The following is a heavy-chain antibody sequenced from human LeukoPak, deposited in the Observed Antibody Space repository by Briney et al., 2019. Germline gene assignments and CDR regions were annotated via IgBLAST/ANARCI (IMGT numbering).Heavy chain of an antibody. CDR2: INHNGNVN. J-gene: IGHJ4*02. CDR3: ATPLDYYDSSGYHQGGD. Sequence: GGSLRLSCAASGFTFSSYWMNWARQAPGKGLEWVASINHNGNVNYYVDSVKGRFTISRDNAKNSLYLQMNSLRDEDTAVYYCATPLDYYDSSGYHQGGDWGQGTLVTVSS. D-gene: IGHD3-22*01. CDR1: GFTFSSYW. V-gene: IGHV3-7*03.